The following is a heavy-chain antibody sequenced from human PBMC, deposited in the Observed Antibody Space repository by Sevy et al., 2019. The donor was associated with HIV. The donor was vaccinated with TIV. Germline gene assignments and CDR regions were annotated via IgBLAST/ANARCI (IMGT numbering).Heavy chain of an antibody. D-gene: IGHD3-3*01. CDR2: ISSSSSYI. Sequence: GGSLRLSCAASGFTFSSYSMNWVRQAPGKGLEWVSSISSSSSYIYYADSVKGRFTSSRDNAKNSLYLQMNSLRAEDTAVYYCARGAGIFGVVIANYFDYWGQGTLVTVSS. CDR3: ARGAGIFGVVIANYFDY. J-gene: IGHJ4*02. V-gene: IGHV3-21*01. CDR1: GFTFSSYS.